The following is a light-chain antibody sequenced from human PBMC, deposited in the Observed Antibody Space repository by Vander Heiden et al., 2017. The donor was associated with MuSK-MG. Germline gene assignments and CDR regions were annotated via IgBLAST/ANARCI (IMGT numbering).Light chain of an antibody. V-gene: IGKV1-NL1*01. CDR3: QQDDSTPET. J-gene: IGKJ3*01. Sequence: DIQMTQSPSSLSASVGDRVTITCRASQGISNSLAWYQQRPGTAPKLLLSATSRLESGVPSRFSGSGSGTDYTLTISSLQPEDLATYYCQQDDSTPETFGHGTEVDIK. CDR2: ATS. CDR1: QGISNS.